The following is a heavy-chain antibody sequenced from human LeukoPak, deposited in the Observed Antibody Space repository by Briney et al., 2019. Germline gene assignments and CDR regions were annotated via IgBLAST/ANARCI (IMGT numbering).Heavy chain of an antibody. Sequence: SETLSLTCTVSGDSISGYYWSWIRQPPGRGLEWIGYIYYSGSATYNPSLKSRVTMSVDTSKNQFSLRLSSVTAADTAMYYCAGNDYGDYKSSFDYWGQGTLVTVSS. CDR1: GDSISGYY. J-gene: IGHJ4*02. D-gene: IGHD4-17*01. V-gene: IGHV4-59*01. CDR3: AGNDYGDYKSSFDY. CDR2: IYYSGSA.